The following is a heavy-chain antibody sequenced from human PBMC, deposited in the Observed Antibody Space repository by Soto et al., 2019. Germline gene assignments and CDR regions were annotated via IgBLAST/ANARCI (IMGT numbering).Heavy chain of an antibody. V-gene: IGHV1-58*02. J-gene: IGHJ6*02. D-gene: IGHD4-4*01. CDR1: GFTFTSSA. Sequence: QMQLVQSGPEVKKPGTSVKVSCKASGFTFTSSAMQWVRQARGQRLEWIGWIVVGSGNTNYAQKFQERVTITRDMSTSTAYMERSSLKSEDTAVDYWAAALERATARYYYYGMDVWGQGTTVTVSS. CDR3: AAALERATARYYYYGMDV. CDR2: IVVGSGNT.